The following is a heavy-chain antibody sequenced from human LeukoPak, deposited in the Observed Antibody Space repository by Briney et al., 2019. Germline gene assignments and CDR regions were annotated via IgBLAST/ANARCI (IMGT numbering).Heavy chain of an antibody. CDR2: IIPIFGTA. V-gene: IGHV1-69*13. CDR1: VGTFSSYA. J-gene: IGHJ3*02. D-gene: IGHD2-15*01. Sequence: SVKLSCKASVGTFSSYAISCVRQAPGQGLEWMGGIIPIFGTANYAQKFQGRVTITADESTSTAYMELSSLRSEDTAVYYCARDGKAATDAFDIWGQGTMVTVSS. CDR3: ARDGKAATDAFDI.